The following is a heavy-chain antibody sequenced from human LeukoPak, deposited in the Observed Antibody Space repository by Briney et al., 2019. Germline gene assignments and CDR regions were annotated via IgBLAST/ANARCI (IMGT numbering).Heavy chain of an antibody. D-gene: IGHD6-6*01. CDR3: AREAIAARPSWFDP. CDR2: IYYSGST. Sequence: PSETLSLTCTVSGGSISSYYWSWIRQPPGKGLEWIGYIYYSGSTNCNPSLKSRVTISVDTSKNQFSLKLSSVTAADTAVYYCAREAIAARPSWFDPWGQGALVTVSS. V-gene: IGHV4-59*01. J-gene: IGHJ5*02. CDR1: GGSISSYY.